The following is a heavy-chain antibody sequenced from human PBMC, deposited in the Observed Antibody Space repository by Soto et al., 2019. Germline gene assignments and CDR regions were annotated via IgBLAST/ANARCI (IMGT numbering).Heavy chain of an antibody. CDR3: AGKYYDYIWGSYRLGLKFDI. J-gene: IGHJ3*02. CDR2: INHSGST. CDR1: GGSFSGYY. V-gene: IGHV4-34*01. D-gene: IGHD3-16*02. Sequence: SETLSLTCAVYGGSFSGYYWSWIRQPPGKGLEWIGEINHSGSTKYNPSHKSRDTISVDTSKNKISMKQSSVTAADTAVYYCAGKYYDYIWGSYRLGLKFDIWGQGTMVT.